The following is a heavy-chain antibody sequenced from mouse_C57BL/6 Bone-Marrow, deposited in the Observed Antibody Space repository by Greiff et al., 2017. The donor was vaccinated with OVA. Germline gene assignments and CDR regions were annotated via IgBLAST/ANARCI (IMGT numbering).Heavy chain of an antibody. CDR3: TTGMVTTNY. Sequence: EVKLMESGAELVRPGASVKLSCTASGFNIKDDYMHWVKQRPEQGLEWIGWIDPANGDTEYASKFQGKATITADTPSNTAYLQLSSLTSEDTAVYYCTTGMVTTNYWGQGTTLTVSS. CDR1: GFNIKDDY. D-gene: IGHD2-2*01. V-gene: IGHV14-4*01. J-gene: IGHJ2*01. CDR2: IDPANGDT.